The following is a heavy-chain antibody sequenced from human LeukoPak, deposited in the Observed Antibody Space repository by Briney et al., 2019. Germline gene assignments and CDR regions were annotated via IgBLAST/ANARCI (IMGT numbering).Heavy chain of an antibody. CDR3: ARIIPEIDDFDSSPYYSLFDY. CDR2: IYPSDSNT. Sequence: GESLKISCKGSGYSFPSFWIVWVRQMPGKGLEWMGIIYPSDSNTTYSPSFQGQVTLSVDKSISTAYLQWSSLKASDTAMYYCARIIPEIDDFDSSPYYSLFDYWGQGTLVTVSS. J-gene: IGHJ4*02. CDR1: GYSFPSFW. V-gene: IGHV5-51*01. D-gene: IGHD3-22*01.